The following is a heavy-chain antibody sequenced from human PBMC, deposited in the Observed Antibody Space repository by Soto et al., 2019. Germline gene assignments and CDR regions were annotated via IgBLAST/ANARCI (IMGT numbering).Heavy chain of an antibody. CDR3: ARDAPFRYCSGGSCSQHFDY. D-gene: IGHD2-15*01. CDR2: ISSSGSTI. V-gene: IGHV3-11*01. Sequence: GGSLRLSCAASGFTFSDYYMSWIRQAPGKGLEWVSYISSSGSTIYYADSVEGRFTISRDNAKNSLYLQMNSLRAEDTAVYYCARDAPFRYCSGGSCSQHFDYWGQGTLVTVSS. CDR1: GFTFSDYY. J-gene: IGHJ4*02.